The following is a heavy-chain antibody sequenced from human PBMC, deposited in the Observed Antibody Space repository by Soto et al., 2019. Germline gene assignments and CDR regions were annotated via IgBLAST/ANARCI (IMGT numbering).Heavy chain of an antibody. Sequence: GGSLRLSCAASGFTFSSYAMSWVRQAPGKGLEWVSAISGSGGSTYYADSVKGRFTISRDNSKNTLYLQMNSLRAEDTAVYYCARATNYDYIWGSYRFYYYYYYMDVWGKGTTVTVSS. CDR3: ARATNYDYIWGSYRFYYYYYYMDV. CDR1: GFTFSSYA. J-gene: IGHJ6*03. V-gene: IGHV3-23*01. D-gene: IGHD3-16*02. CDR2: ISGSGGST.